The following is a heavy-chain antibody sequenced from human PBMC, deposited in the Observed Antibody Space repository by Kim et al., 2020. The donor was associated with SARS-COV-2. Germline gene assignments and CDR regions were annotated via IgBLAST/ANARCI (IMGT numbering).Heavy chain of an antibody. V-gene: IGHV4-30-2*04. Sequence: TYYNPSLKSRVTISVDTSKNQFSLKLSSVTAADTAVYYCASGRDGYNDDYWGQGTLVTVSS. J-gene: IGHJ4*02. D-gene: IGHD5-12*01. CDR2: T. CDR3: ASGRDGYNDDY.